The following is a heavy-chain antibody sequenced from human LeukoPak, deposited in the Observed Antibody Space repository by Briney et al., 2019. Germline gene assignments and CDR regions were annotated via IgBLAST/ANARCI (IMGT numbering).Heavy chain of an antibody. D-gene: IGHD5/OR15-5a*01. V-gene: IGHV3-23*01. J-gene: IGHJ4*02. CDR1: GFTSISYT. CDR3: AKGSSSVWPYYFDY. Sequence: GPLRLSCAASGFTSISYTMGWVGQPPGKGLEWVSAITGSAGGTYYADSVKGRSAISRDNSKNTLYLDMNSLRAEDTAVYYCAKGSSSVWPYYFDYWGQGALVTASS. CDR2: ITGSAGGT.